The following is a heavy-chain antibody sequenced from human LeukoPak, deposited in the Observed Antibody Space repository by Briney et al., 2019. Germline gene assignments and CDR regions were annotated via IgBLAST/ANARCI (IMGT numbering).Heavy chain of an antibody. J-gene: IGHJ3*02. CDR2: ISGSGGST. V-gene: IGHV3-23*01. CDR3: AKDLITMIVVEGAFDI. CDR1: GFTFSSYA. Sequence: PGGSLRLSCAASGFTFSSYAMSWVRQAPGKGLEWVSAISGSGGSTYYADSVKGRFTISRDNSKNTLYLQMNSLRAEDTAVYYCAKDLITMIVVEGAFDIWGQGTMVTVSS. D-gene: IGHD3-22*01.